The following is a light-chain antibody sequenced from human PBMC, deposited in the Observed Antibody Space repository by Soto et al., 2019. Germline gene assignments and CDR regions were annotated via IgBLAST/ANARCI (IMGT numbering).Light chain of an antibody. CDR3: QKYSSVPV. Sequence: DIQMTQSPPSLSASVGDRVTITCRASQGIRNFVAWYQRKPGKAPKLLIYAASTLQSGVPSRFSGSGSGTGFALTINSLQPEDVATYYCQKYSSVPVFGPGTKVEIK. CDR2: AAS. V-gene: IGKV1-27*01. J-gene: IGKJ3*01. CDR1: QGIRNF.